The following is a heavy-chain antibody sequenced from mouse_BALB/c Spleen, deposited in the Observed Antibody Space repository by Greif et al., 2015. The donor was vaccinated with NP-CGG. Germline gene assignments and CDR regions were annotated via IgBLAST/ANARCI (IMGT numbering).Heavy chain of an antibody. CDR2: ISYSGST. V-gene: IGHV3-2*02. CDR3: ARERSYYAMDY. CDR1: GYSITSDYA. J-gene: IGHJ4*01. Sequence: EVKLVESGPGLVKPSQSLSLTCTVTGYSITSDYAWNWIRQFPGNKLEWMGYISYSGSTSCNPSLKSRISITRDTSKNQFFLQLNSVTTEDTATYYCARERSYYAMDYWGQGTSVTVSS.